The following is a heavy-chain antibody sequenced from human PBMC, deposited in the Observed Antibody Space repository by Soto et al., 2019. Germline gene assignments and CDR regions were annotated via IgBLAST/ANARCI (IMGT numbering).Heavy chain of an antibody. CDR1: GFTFSSYG. CDR2: ISYDGSNK. J-gene: IGHJ6*02. CDR3: AKDHYDILTGDGGYGMDV. V-gene: IGHV3-30*18. D-gene: IGHD3-9*01. Sequence: QVQLVESGGGVVQPGRSLRLSCAASGFTFSSYGMHWVHQAPGKGLEWVAVISYDGSNKYYADSVKGRFTISRDNSKNTLYLQMNSLRAEDTAVYYCAKDHYDILTGDGGYGMDVWGQGTTVTVSS.